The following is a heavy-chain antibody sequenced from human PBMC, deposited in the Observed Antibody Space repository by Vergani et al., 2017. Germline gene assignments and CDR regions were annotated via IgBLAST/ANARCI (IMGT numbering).Heavy chain of an antibody. CDR2: INHSGST. D-gene: IGHD3-10*01. Sequence: VQLQQWGAGLLKPSETLSLTCAVYGGSFSGYYWSWIRQPPGKGLEWIGEINHSGSTNYNPSLKSRVTISVDTSKNQFSLKLSSVTAADTAVYYCARGRQRIGYGSGAVHYWGQGTLVTVSS. J-gene: IGHJ4*02. CDR3: ARGRQRIGYGSGAVHY. V-gene: IGHV4-34*01. CDR1: GGSFSGYY.